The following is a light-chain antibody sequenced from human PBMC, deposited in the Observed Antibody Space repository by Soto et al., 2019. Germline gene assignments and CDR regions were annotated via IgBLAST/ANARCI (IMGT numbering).Light chain of an antibody. Sequence: DIQITQSSSSLSASVLYRVTITCRASQTSATYINWYQQKSGSAPRLLIYEASGLQSGVPSRFSGSGSGTHFVLTISNFQPEDSATYFCQQTYTNPQTFGQGTKVDNK. J-gene: IGKJ1*01. CDR1: QTSATY. CDR3: QQTYTNPQT. CDR2: EAS. V-gene: IGKV1-39*01.